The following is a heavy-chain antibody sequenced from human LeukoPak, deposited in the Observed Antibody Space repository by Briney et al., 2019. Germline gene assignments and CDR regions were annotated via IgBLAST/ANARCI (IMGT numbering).Heavy chain of an antibody. CDR2: IWYDGSNQ. D-gene: IGHD3-22*01. Sequence: GRSLRLSCTASGFTFSSYGMHWVRQAPGKGLEWVAVIWYDGSNQQYADSVKGRFTISRDNSGNTVFLQMNSLRPEDTAVYYRAKGDSSDPFEHWGLGTLVTVSS. J-gene: IGHJ4*02. CDR3: AKGDSSDPFEH. CDR1: GFTFSSYG. V-gene: IGHV3-33*06.